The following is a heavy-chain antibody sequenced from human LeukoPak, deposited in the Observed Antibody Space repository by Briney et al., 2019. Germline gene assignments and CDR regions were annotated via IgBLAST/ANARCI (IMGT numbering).Heavy chain of an antibody. J-gene: IGHJ4*02. CDR1: GGSISSYY. V-gene: IGHV4-59*01. CDR2: IYYSGST. Sequence: SETLSLTCTVSGGSISSYYWSWIRQPPGKGLEWIGYIYYSGSTNYNPSLKSRVTISVDTSKNQFSLKLSSVTAADTAVYYCARGRSGYDHFDYWGQGTLVTVSS. D-gene: IGHD3-3*01. CDR3: ARGRSGYDHFDY.